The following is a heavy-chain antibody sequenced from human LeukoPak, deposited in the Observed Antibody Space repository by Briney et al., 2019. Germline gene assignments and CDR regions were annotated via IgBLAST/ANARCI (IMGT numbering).Heavy chain of an antibody. V-gene: IGHV1-2*02. CDR3: ARANFLYCSSTTCLFDY. Sequence: ASVKVSCKASGYTFTDYYMHWVRQAPGQGFXXXXXXNPNDCDTNYAQNFQGRVTMTRDTSISPAHMEVSRLRSDDTAVYFCARANFLYCSSTTCLFDYWGQGTLVTVSS. CDR1: GYTFTDYY. D-gene: IGHD2-2*01. CDR2: XNPNDCDT. J-gene: IGHJ4*02.